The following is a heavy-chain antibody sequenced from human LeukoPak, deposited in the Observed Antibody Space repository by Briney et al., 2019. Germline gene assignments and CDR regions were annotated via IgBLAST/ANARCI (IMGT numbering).Heavy chain of an antibody. D-gene: IGHD3-3*01. CDR1: GFTFTSYS. CDR3: ARDRRSYYDFWSGYFDY. J-gene: IGHJ4*02. Sequence: GGSLRLSCVASGFTFTSYSMTWVRQAPGKGLEWVSSISGGGDYIYYGDSVKGRFTSSRDNSKSTLYLQMRNLRAEDTAVYYCARDRRSYYDFWSGYFDYWGQGTLVTVSS. CDR2: ISGGGDYI. V-gene: IGHV3-23*01.